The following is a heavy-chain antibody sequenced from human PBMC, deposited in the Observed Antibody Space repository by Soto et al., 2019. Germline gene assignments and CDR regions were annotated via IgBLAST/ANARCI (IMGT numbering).Heavy chain of an antibody. CDR1: GFTFISYA. Sequence: GGSLRLSCASSGFTFISYAMSWARQAPGKGLEWVSATSGSGGSTYYADSVKGRFTISRDNSKNTLYPQMNSLRAEDTAVYYCAPGIIAARLFDYWGQGTLVTVSS. CDR3: APGIIAARLFDY. D-gene: IGHD6-6*01. CDR2: TSGSGGST. J-gene: IGHJ4*02. V-gene: IGHV3-23*01.